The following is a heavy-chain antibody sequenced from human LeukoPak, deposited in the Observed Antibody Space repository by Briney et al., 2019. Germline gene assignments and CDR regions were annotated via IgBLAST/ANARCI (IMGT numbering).Heavy chain of an antibody. J-gene: IGHJ5*02. D-gene: IGHD3-22*01. CDR2: INHSGST. CDR1: GGSFSGYY. V-gene: IGHV4-34*01. CDR3: ARVWSSSGYYNPRTNNWFDP. Sequence: SETLSLTCAVYGGSFSGYYWSWIRQPPGKGLEWIREINHSGSTNYNPSLKSRVTISVDTSKNQFSLKLSSVTAADTAVYYCARVWSSSGYYNPRTNNWFDPWGQGTLVTVSS.